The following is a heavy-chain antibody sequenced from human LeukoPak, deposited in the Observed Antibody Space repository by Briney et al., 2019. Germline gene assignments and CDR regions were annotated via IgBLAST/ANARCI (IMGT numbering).Heavy chain of an antibody. D-gene: IGHD2-2*01. Sequence: PSETLSLTCTVSGGSISSYYWSWIRQPPGKGLEWIGSFFLKGSTYYNPSLKSRVTISVDTSKNQFSLTLSSVTAADTAVHYCARVARCTSCFDVDYWGQGTLVTVSS. CDR2: FFLKGST. CDR1: GGSISSYY. V-gene: IGHV4-38-2*02. J-gene: IGHJ4*02. CDR3: ARVARCTSCFDVDY.